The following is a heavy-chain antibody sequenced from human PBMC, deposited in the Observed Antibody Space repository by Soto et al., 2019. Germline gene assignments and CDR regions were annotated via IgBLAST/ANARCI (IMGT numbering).Heavy chain of an antibody. V-gene: IGHV2-5*01. CDR1: RFLLSTSGVG. Sequence: SGPTLVNPTQTHTLTCYFIRFLLSTSGVGVGWIRQPPGKTLEWLDILYWHDDISYSPSLTSSPTITKDTSKSQEVLTMTNMDPVDTTTFACAHWPECSSSVWGQGTLVTVSS. CDR3: AHWPECSSSV. CDR2: LYWHDDI. J-gene: IGHJ4*02. D-gene: IGHD6-6*01.